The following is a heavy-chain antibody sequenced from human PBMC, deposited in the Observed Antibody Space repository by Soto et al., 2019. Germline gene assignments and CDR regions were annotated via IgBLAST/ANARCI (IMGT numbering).Heavy chain of an antibody. CDR3: ARESATTHDGFDI. J-gene: IGHJ3*02. V-gene: IGHV1-18*01. D-gene: IGHD4-17*01. CDR1: GYTFTSYD. Sequence: QVQVVQSGAEVKKPGASVKVSCKTSGYTFTSYDISWVRQAPVQGLEWMGWISGYNGHTNYAQKLQGRVTMTTDTSTSTAYLELRSLRSDDTAVYYCARESATTHDGFDIWGQLTMVIVSS. CDR2: ISGYNGHT.